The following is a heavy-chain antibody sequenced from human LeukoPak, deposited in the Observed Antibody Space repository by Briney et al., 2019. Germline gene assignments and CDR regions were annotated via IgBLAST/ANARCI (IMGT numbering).Heavy chain of an antibody. CDR3: AREDSGSYPKYYYYMDV. Sequence: PSETLSLTCTVSGYSISSGYYWGWIRQPPGKGLEWIGSIYHSGTPYYNPSLKSRVTISVDTYKNQSSLKVSSVTAADAAVYYCAREDSGSYPKYYYYMDVWGKGTTVTVSS. CDR1: GYSISSGYY. V-gene: IGHV4-38-2*02. D-gene: IGHD1-26*01. CDR2: IYHSGTP. J-gene: IGHJ6*03.